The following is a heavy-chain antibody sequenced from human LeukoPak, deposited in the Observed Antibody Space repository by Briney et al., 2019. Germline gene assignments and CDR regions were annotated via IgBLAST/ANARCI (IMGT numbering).Heavy chain of an antibody. CDR2: IYYSGST. D-gene: IGHD2-21*02. CDR1: GGSISSGGYY. CDR3: RRIPLTTTPRLAPGGDPIRYYYYGMDV. V-gene: IGHV4-31*03. Sequence: SQTLSLTCTVSGGSISSGGYYWSWIRQHPGKGLEWIGYIYYSGSTYYNPSLKSRVTISVDTSKNQFSLKLSSVTAAETAVYYCRRIPLTTTPRLAPGGDPIRYYYYGMDVWGQGTTVTVSS. J-gene: IGHJ6*02.